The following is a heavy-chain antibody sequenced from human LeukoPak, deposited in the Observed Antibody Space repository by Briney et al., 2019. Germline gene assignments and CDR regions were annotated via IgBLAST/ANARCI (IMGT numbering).Heavy chain of an antibody. Sequence: GASVKVSCKASGYTFMNYAIYWVRQAPGQRLEWMGWINAGNGNTKYSQKFQGRVTITRDTSASTAYMELSSLRSEDTAVYYCAPAMAAASDYWGQGTLVTVSS. D-gene: IGHD6-13*01. CDR2: INAGNGNT. J-gene: IGHJ4*02. CDR3: APAMAAASDY. V-gene: IGHV1-3*01. CDR1: GYTFMNYA.